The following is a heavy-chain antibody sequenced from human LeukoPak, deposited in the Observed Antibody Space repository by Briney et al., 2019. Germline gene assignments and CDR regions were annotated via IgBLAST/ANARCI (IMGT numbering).Heavy chain of an antibody. CDR1: GDSISSNNAA. Sequence: SQTLSLTCAISGDSISSNNAAWNWTRLSPSRGLEWLGRTLYRSKWLNDYAPSVKGRITINPDTSKNQFSLQLKSVTPEDTALYYCTRGPDDLLHGRAFDFWGQGTMVTVSS. J-gene: IGHJ3*01. CDR2: TLYRSKWLN. D-gene: IGHD3-3*01. V-gene: IGHV6-1*01. CDR3: TRGPDDLLHGRAFDF.